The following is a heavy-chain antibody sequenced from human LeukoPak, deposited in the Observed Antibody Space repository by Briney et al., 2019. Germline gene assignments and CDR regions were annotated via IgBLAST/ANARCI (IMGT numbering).Heavy chain of an antibody. CDR3: AREAHYYYGSGSQNMDV. Sequence: GGSLRLSCAASGFTFSTYGMSWVRQAPGKGLEWVSSISRRSSYIYCADSVKGRFTISRDNAKNSLYLQMNTLRAEDTAVYYCAREAHYYYGSGSQNMDVWGKGTTVTVSS. CDR1: GFTFSTYG. D-gene: IGHD3-10*01. J-gene: IGHJ6*03. CDR2: ISRRSSYI. V-gene: IGHV3-21*01.